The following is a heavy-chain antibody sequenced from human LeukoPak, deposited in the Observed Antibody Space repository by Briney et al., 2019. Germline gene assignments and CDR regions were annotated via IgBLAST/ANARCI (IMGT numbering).Heavy chain of an antibody. J-gene: IGHJ4*02. CDR2: ISITGSYI. CDR1: GFTFSSYA. D-gene: IGHD6-6*01. V-gene: IGHV3-21*01. Sequence: GGSLRLSCAASGFTFSSYAMNWVRQAPGKGLEWVSSISITGSYIYYADSIKGRFAISRDNAKNSLFLQVNSLRAEDTAIYYCARTSEYSSSSGMACWGQGTLVTVSS. CDR3: ARTSEYSSSSGMAC.